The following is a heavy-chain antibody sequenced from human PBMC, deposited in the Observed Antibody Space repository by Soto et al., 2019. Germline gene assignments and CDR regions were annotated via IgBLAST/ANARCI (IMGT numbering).Heavy chain of an antibody. CDR3: AKVLGATWEVGAFDI. D-gene: IGHD1-26*01. CDR2: ISVSGTTT. J-gene: IGHJ3*02. CDR1: GFIFSSYA. Sequence: EVQLLESGGGLVQPGGSLRLSCAGSGFIFSSYAMSWVRQAPGKGLEWVSAISVSGTTTYYADSVKGRFTISRDNSKNTLYLQMNSLRAEDTAVYYCAKVLGATWEVGAFDIWGQGTMVTVSS. V-gene: IGHV3-23*01.